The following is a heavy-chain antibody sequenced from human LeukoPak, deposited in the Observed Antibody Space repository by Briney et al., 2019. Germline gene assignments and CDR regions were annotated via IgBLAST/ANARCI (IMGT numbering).Heavy chain of an antibody. D-gene: IGHD6-19*01. CDR1: GFTFSSYA. CDR3: AKDLYSSGWYGSGY. V-gene: IGHV3-23*01. CDR2: ISGSGGST. Sequence: GGSLRLFCAASGFTFSSYAMSWVRQAPGKGLEWVSAISGSGGSTYYADSVKGRFTISRDNSKNTLYLQMNSLRAEDTAVYYCAKDLYSSGWYGSGYWGQGTLVTVSS. J-gene: IGHJ4*02.